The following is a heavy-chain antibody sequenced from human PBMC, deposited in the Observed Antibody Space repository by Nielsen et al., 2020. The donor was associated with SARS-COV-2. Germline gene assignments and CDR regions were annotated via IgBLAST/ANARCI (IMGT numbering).Heavy chain of an antibody. Sequence: SETLSLTCAVYGGSFSGYYWSWIRQPPGKGLEWIGEINHSGSTNYNPSLKSRVTISVDTSQNQVSLKLRSVSAADTAVYYCARRTFHYHGMDVWGQGTSVTVSS. V-gene: IGHV4-34*01. CDR3: ARRTFHYHGMDV. J-gene: IGHJ6*02. CDR2: INHSGST. CDR1: GGSFSGYY.